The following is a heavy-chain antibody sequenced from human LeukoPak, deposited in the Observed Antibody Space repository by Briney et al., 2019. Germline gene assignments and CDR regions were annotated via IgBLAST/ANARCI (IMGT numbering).Heavy chain of an antibody. CDR1: GDSISNYY. D-gene: IGHD2-15*01. CDR2: IYASGIT. Sequence: SETLSLTCTASGDSISNYYWSWIRQPAGKGLEWIGRIYASGITNYNPSLKSRVTMSVDTSKNQFYLKLTSVTAADTAVYYCARRMGDWGQGTLVTVSS. V-gene: IGHV4-4*07. CDR3: ARRMGD. J-gene: IGHJ4*02.